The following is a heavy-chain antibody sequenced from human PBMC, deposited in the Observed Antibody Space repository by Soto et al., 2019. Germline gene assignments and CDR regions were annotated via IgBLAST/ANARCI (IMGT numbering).Heavy chain of an antibody. V-gene: IGHV4-59*08. CDR2: VHHSWGS. Sequence: QVQLRESGPGLVKTSETQSLSCTVSGGSFTSYYWGWIRQPPGKEMEWIGYVHHSWGSAYNPSLQSRVAISLDTSKSQFSLNLTSVTATDTALYYCARQGFGPLHGLVDVWGQGTTVIVSS. CDR3: ARQGFGPLHGLVDV. J-gene: IGHJ6*02. D-gene: IGHD3-10*01. CDR1: GGSFTSYY.